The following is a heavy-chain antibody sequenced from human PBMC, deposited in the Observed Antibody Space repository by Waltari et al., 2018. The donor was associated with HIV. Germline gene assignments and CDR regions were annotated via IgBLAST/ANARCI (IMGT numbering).Heavy chain of an antibody. V-gene: IGHV3-74*01. J-gene: IGHJ4*02. CDR1: GFTFSSYW. D-gene: IGHD5-12*01. CDR2: INSEGSST. Sequence: EVPLVESGGGLVQPGGSLRLSCAAPGFTFSSYWMYWVRQAPGKGLVWVSRINSEGSSTSYADSVKGRFTISRDNAKNTLYLQMNSLRVEDTAVYYCARGDGYAYPNWGQGTLVTVSS. CDR3: ARGDGYAYPN.